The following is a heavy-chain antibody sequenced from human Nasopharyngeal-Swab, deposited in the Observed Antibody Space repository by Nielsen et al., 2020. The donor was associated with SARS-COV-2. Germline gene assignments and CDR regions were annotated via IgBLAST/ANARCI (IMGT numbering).Heavy chain of an antibody. CDR1: GFTFSHYF. Sequence: SVKVSCKASGFTFSHYFMHWVRQAPGQGLERMGGIIPMFGTANYAQKFQGRVTITADESTSTAYMELSSLRSEDTAVYHCARGRWIAAVDSYYYMDVWGKGTTVTVSS. V-gene: IGHV1-69*13. J-gene: IGHJ6*03. D-gene: IGHD6-13*01. CDR3: ARGRWIAAVDSYYYMDV. CDR2: IIPMFGTA.